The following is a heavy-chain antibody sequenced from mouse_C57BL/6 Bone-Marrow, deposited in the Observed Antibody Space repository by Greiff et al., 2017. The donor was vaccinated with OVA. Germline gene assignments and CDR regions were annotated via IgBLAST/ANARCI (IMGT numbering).Heavy chain of an antibody. CDR3: ARVGGSGSLDY. J-gene: IGHJ2*01. Sequence: QVQLQQPGAELVKPGASVKLSCKASGYTFTSYWMHWVKQRPGQGLEWIGMIHPNSGSTNYNEKFKSKATLTVDKSSSTAYMQLSSLTSEDSAVYYGARVGGSGSLDYWGQGTTLTVSS. V-gene: IGHV1-64*01. D-gene: IGHD3-2*02. CDR1: GYTFTSYW. CDR2: IHPNSGST.